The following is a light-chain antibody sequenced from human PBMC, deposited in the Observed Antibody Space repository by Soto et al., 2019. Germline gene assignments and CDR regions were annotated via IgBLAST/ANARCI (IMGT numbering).Light chain of an antibody. Sequence: EIVMTQSPATLSVSPGERATLSCRASQSVSGNLAWYQQKPGQAPRLLIYGASTRATGIPARFSGSGSGTDSTLTISSLHYEYSAFYYCQQYNNWPPMTFGPGTKVDIK. CDR2: GAS. J-gene: IGKJ3*01. CDR1: QSVSGN. CDR3: QQYNNWPPMT. V-gene: IGKV3-15*01.